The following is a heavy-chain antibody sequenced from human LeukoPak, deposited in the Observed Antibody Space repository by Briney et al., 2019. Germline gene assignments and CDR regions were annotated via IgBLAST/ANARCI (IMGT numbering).Heavy chain of an antibody. Sequence: PGGSLRLSCAASGFTFSSYAMHWVRQAPGKGLEWVAVISYDGSNKYYADSVKGRFTISRDNSKNTLYLQMTSLRAEDTAVYYCARDLVGATNYWGQGTLVTVSS. J-gene: IGHJ4*02. CDR3: ARDLVGATNY. CDR1: GFTFSSYA. CDR2: ISYDGSNK. D-gene: IGHD1-26*01. V-gene: IGHV3-30*04.